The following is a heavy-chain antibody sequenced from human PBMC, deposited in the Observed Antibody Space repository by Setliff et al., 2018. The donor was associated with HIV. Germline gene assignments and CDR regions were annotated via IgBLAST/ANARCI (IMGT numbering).Heavy chain of an antibody. CDR2: IYYSGRT. D-gene: IGHD3-10*01. J-gene: IGHJ6*03. CDR1: GDSITSGGFY. V-gene: IGHV4-61*08. Sequence: PSETLSLTCTVSGDSITSGGFYCNWFRQHPGKGLEWIGWIYYSGRTKYNPSLESRFTISRDNSKNTLYLQMNSLRIEDSGAYYCANSYSASGNYHYYDYLDVWGKGTTVTVSS. CDR3: ANSYSASGNYHYYDYLDV.